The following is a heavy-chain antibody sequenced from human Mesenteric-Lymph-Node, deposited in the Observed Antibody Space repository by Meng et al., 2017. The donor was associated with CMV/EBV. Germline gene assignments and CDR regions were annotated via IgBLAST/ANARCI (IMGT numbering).Heavy chain of an antibody. J-gene: IGHJ4*02. CDR1: GFDFNTYG. V-gene: IGHV3-33*06. CDR2: ISYDGNNR. D-gene: IGHD1-1*01. CDR3: AKHDLRWGTTEYYFDQ. Sequence: GGSLRLSCTTSGFDFNTYGLHWVRQAPGKGLEWVALISYDGNNRDYSESVKGRSTISIDNSKNTLYLQMNSLRVEDTAVYYCAKHDLRWGTTEYYFDQWGQGTLVTVSS.